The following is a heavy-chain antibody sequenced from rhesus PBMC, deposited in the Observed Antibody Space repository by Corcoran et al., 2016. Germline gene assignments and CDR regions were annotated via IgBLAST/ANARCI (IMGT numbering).Heavy chain of an antibody. CDR1: GYSISSGYY. D-gene: IGHD5-42*01. CDR3: ARVGSSWSEWDTVGTEWYFDL. V-gene: IGHV4S14*01. CDR2: IYGSGGSN. Sequence: QESGPGLVKPSETLSLTCAVSGYSISSGYYWGWIRQPPGKGLEWIGSIYGSGGSNYLNPSLKSRVTLSVDTSKNQFSLKLSSVTAADTAVYYCARVGSSWSEWDTVGTEWYFDLWGPGTPITISS. J-gene: IGHJ2*01.